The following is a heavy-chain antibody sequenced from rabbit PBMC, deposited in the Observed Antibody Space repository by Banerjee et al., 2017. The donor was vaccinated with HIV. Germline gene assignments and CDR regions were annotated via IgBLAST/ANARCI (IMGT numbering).Heavy chain of an antibody. CDR3: ARDLAGVIGWNFNL. D-gene: IGHD4-1*01. Sequence: QEQLVESGGGLVKPGGSLKLSCKASGFDFSSYGVSWVRQAPGKGLEWIGYIDPVFGSTYYASWVNGRFTISSHNAQNTVFLQMTSLTAADTATYFCARDLAGVIGWNFNLWGPGTLVTVS. J-gene: IGHJ4*01. V-gene: IGHV1S47*01. CDR1: GFDFSSYG. CDR2: IDPVFGST.